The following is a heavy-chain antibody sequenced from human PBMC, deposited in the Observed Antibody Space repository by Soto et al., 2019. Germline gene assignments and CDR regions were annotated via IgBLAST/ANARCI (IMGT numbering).Heavy chain of an antibody. D-gene: IGHD4-17*01. CDR3: ARDPYLRLRGPYYFDY. CDR1: GGTFSSYA. V-gene: IGHV1-69*01. Sequence: QVQLVQSGAEVKKPGSSVKVSCKASGGTFSSYAISWVRQAPGQGLEWMGGIIPIFGTANYAQKFQGRVTVTADESTSTAYMELSSLRSEDTAVYYCARDPYLRLRGPYYFDYWGQGTLVTVSS. J-gene: IGHJ4*02. CDR2: IIPIFGTA.